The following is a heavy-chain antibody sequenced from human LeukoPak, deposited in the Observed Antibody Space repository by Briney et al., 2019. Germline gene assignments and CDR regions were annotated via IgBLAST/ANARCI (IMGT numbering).Heavy chain of an antibody. CDR2: ISGSGGST. CDR1: GFTFSSYA. V-gene: IGHV3-23*01. J-gene: IGHJ4*02. Sequence: GGSLRLSCAASGFTFSSYAMSWVRQAPGKGLEWVSAISGSGGSTYYADSVKGRFTISRDNSKNTLYLQMNSLRAEDTAVYYCAKQRPYSGSYRYYFDYWGQGTLVTVSS. CDR3: AKQRPYSGSYRYYFDY. D-gene: IGHD1-26*01.